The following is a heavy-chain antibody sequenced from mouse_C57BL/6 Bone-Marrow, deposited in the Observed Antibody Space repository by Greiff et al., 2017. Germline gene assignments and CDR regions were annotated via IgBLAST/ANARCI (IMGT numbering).Heavy chain of an antibody. CDR2: ISYDGSN. CDR1: GYSITSGYY. V-gene: IGHV3-6*01. D-gene: IGHD3-2*02. CDR3: ARDTQGFAY. J-gene: IGHJ3*01. Sequence: EVKLMESGPGLVKPSQSLSLTCSVTGYSITSGYYWNWIRQFPGNKLEWMGYISYDGSNNYNPSLKNRISITRDTSKNQFFLKLNSVTTEDTATYYCARDTQGFAYWGQGTLVTVSA.